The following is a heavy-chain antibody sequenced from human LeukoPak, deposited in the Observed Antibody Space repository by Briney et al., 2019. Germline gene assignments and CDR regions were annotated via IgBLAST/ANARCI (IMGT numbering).Heavy chain of an antibody. CDR2: INHSGST. Sequence: SETLSLTCAVYGGSFSGYYWSWIRQPPGKGLEWIGEINHSGSTNYNPSLKSRVTISVDTSKNQFSLKLSSVTAADTAVYYCARAPPQDIVVVPAARGFFDYWGQGTLVTVPS. J-gene: IGHJ4*02. CDR3: ARAPPQDIVVVPAARGFFDY. V-gene: IGHV4-34*01. CDR1: GGSFSGYY. D-gene: IGHD2-2*01.